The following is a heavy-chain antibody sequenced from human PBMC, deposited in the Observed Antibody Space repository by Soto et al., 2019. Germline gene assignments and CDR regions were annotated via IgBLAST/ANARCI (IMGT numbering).Heavy chain of an antibody. CDR2: ISYDGNNK. CDR1: GSTFSTYG. J-gene: IGHJ4*02. CDR3: AKDHLPSTVTTPGY. V-gene: IGHV3-30*18. D-gene: IGHD4-17*01. Sequence: QVQLVESGGGVVQPGRSLRLSCAASGSTFSTYGMHWVRQAPGKGLEWVAVISYDGNNKYYADSVKGRFTIARDNSKNTLFLQMDSLRAEDTAVYYCAKDHLPSTVTTPGYWGQGTLVTVSS.